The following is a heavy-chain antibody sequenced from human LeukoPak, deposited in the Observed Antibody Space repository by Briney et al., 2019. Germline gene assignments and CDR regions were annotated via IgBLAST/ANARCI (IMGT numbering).Heavy chain of an antibody. D-gene: IGHD3-10*01. Sequence: SETLSLTCAVYGGSFSGYYWSWIRQPPGKGLEWIGEINHSGSTNYNPSLKSRVTISVDTSKNQFSLKLSSVTAADTAVYYCARGGRITMVRGVIRRRPTALPFDYWGQGTLVTVSS. CDR3: ARGGRITMVRGVIRRRPTALPFDY. CDR1: GGSFSGYY. J-gene: IGHJ4*02. CDR2: INHSGST. V-gene: IGHV4-34*01.